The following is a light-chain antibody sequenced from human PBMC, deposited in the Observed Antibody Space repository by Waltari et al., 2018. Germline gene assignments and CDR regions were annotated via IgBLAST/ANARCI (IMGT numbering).Light chain of an antibody. Sequence: QPALTQPASVTGSPGQPSTISCIRTSCDIRGYTYVSWYQQSPGKAPKLLIFEVSKRPSGVSHRFSGSKSGKTASLTISGLQAEDESDYYCSSYTSSTTWLFGGGTKLTVL. CDR2: EVS. J-gene: IGLJ3*02. V-gene: IGLV2-14*01. CDR3: SSYTSSTTWL. CDR1: SCDIRGYTY.